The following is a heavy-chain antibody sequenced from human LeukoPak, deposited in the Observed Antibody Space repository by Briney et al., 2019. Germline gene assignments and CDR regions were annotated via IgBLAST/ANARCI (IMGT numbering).Heavy chain of an antibody. J-gene: IGHJ4*02. CDR3: ARDTSAKPRGFFDY. CDR1: GFTFSSYE. D-gene: IGHD1-26*01. Sequence: GGSLRLSCAASGFTFSSYEMNWVRQAPGKGLEWVTYIGGSGGPIYYADSVKGRFTISRDNAKNSLYLQMNSLRAEDTAVYYCARDTSAKPRGFFDYWGQGTLVTVSS. V-gene: IGHV3-48*03. CDR2: IGGSGGPI.